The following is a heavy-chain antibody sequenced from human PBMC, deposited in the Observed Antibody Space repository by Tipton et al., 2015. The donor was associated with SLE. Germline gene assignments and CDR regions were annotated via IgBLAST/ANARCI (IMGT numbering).Heavy chain of an antibody. V-gene: IGHV4-61*01. CDR1: GDSVTNPNYN. J-gene: IGHJ5*02. Sequence: TLSLTCAVSGDSVTNPNYNWGWIRQPPGKGLEWIGYIYWRSTNYNPSLEGRATISVDTSKNQFSLKLTSVTAADTAVYYCARSRYSSTSPSDVTTWFDPWGQGILVTVTS. CDR3: ARSRYSSTSPSDVTTWFDP. D-gene: IGHD2-2*01. CDR2: IYWRST.